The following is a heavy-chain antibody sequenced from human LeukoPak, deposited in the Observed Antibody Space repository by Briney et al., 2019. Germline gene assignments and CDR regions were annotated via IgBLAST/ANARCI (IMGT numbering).Heavy chain of an antibody. CDR2: ISWNSGSI. J-gene: IGHJ5*02. V-gene: IGHV3-9*01. Sequence: PGRSLRLSCAASGFTFDDYAMHWVRQAPGKGLEWVSGISWNSGSIGYADSVKGRFTISRDNAKNSLYLQMNSLRAEDTALYYCAKLNHWGQGTLVTVSS. CDR3: AKLNH. CDR1: GFTFDDYA.